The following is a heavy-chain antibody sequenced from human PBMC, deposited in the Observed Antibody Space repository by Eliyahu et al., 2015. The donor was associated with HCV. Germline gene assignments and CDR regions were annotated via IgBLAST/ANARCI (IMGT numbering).Heavy chain of an antibody. CDR2: ISNDGSKK. D-gene: IGHD2/OR15-2a*01. J-gene: IGHJ4*02. CDR3: ATDNYNSNLKRGYHDY. V-gene: IGHV3-30*03. CDR1: GFHFIYYG. Sequence: QVQMVESGGGVVQPGRSLRLSXASSGFHFIYYGMYWVRQAPGXGXEWXAFISNDGSKKYYAESVKGRFTISRDNSKNTLYLEMNSLRADDTAVYYCATDNYNSNLKRGYHDYWGQGTLVTVSS.